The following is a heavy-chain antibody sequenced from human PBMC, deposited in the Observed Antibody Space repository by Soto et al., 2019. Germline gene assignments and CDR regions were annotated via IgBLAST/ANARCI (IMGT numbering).Heavy chain of an antibody. CDR2: ISGSGGST. J-gene: IGHJ3*02. Sequence: GGSLRLSCAASGFTFSSYAMSWVRQAPGKGLEWVSAISGSGGSTYYADSVKGRFTISRDNSKNTLYLQMNSLRAEDTAVYYFARDVCKSIVRVFKFFYFYIWGSYRYTTGAFDIWGQGTMVTVSS. CDR3: ARDVCKSIVRVFKFFYFYIWGSYRYTTGAFDI. V-gene: IGHV3-23*01. CDR1: GFTFSSYA. D-gene: IGHD3-16*02.